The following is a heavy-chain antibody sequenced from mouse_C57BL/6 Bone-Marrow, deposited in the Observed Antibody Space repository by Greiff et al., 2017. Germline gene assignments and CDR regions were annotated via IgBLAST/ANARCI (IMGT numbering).Heavy chain of an antibody. CDR1: GYTFTSYW. V-gene: IGHV1-59*01. CDR2: IDPSASYT. J-gene: IGHJ2*01. CDR3: AISQLGRYDFDY. D-gene: IGHD4-1*02. Sequence: VQLQQPGAELVRPGPSVKLSCKASGYTFTSYWLHWVKQRPGQGLEWIGVIDPSASYTNYNQKFKGNATLTVDTSSSTAYMQLSSLPSEDSAVYDCAISQLGRYDFDYWGQGTTLTVSS.